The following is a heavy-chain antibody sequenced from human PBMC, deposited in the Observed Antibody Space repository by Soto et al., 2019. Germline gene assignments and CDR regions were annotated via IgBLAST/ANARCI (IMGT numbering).Heavy chain of an antibody. D-gene: IGHD3-3*01. V-gene: IGHV3-23*01. CDR1: GFTFSSYA. CDR2: ISGSGGST. Sequence: GGSLRLSCAASGFTFSSYAMSWVRQAPGKGLEWVSAISGSGGSTYYADSVKGRFTISRDNSKNTLYLQMNSLRAEETAVYYCADGTFNYDFWSGYYTPTAYYYYMDVWGKGTTVTVSS. CDR3: ADGTFNYDFWSGYYTPTAYYYYMDV. J-gene: IGHJ6*03.